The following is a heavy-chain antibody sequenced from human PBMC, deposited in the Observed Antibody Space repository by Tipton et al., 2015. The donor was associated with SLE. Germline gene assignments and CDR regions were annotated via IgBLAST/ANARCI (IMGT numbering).Heavy chain of an antibody. CDR1: RYSISSGYY. CDR3: GRARVGMGYVFDL. Sequence: TLSLTCIASRYSISSGYYWGWMRQAPGKELEWIGSFYHSANTYYNPSLTSRVTISADTSKNQFSLRLTSVTAADTALYYCGRARVGMGYVFDLWGQGTMVTVSS. V-gene: IGHV4-38-2*02. D-gene: IGHD5-24*01. CDR2: FYHSANT. J-gene: IGHJ3*01.